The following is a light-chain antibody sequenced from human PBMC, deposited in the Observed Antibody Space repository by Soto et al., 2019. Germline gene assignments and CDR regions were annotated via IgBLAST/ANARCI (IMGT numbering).Light chain of an antibody. V-gene: IGLV2-14*01. J-gene: IGLJ2*01. CDR1: SSDVGAYNY. CDR2: EVT. CDR3: SSDTISSTLV. Sequence: QSVLTQPASVSGSPGQSITISCTGTSSDVGAYNYVSWYQQHPGKAPKLMIYEVTNRPSGVSNRFSGSKSGNTASLTISGLQAEDEADYYCSSDTISSTLVFGGGTQLTVL.